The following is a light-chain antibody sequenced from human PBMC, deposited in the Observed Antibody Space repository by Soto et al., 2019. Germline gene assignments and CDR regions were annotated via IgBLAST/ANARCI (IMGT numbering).Light chain of an antibody. CDR3: ASWDDRLGAVI. Sequence: QSGPTHPPPTSRTPGQKVFTSCSGSSSNIGGTNYAYWYQQLPGAAPKLLMHSNNLRPSGVPERISGSKFGTAASLAISGLRSEDEAVYYCASWDDRLGAVIFGGGTKVTVL. J-gene: IGLJ2*01. V-gene: IGLV1-47*02. CDR1: SSNIGGTNY. CDR2: SNN.